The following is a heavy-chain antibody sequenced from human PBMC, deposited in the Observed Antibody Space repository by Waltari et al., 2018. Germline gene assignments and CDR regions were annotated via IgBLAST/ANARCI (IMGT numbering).Heavy chain of an antibody. CDR1: GYAFSDYG. CDR3: ARDPHEFWSSYFFDA. V-gene: IGHV1-18*01. CDR2: NSAYNDKT. Sequence: QVLLVQSGPEVKKPGASVKVSCKTSGYAFSDYGMNWVRQAPGQGLEWMGWNSAYNDKTDYAQKFQGRVTMTIDKSTTTAYLELRSLRADDTAVYYCARDPHEFWSSYFFDAWGQGTLVTVSS. D-gene: IGHD3-3*01. J-gene: IGHJ5*02.